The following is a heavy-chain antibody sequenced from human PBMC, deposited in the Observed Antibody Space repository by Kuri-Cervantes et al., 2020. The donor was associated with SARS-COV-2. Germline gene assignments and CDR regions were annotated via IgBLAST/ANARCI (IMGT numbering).Heavy chain of an antibody. J-gene: IGHJ5*02. D-gene: IGHD6-19*01. CDR3: ARDRRDSSGWANWFDP. CDR1: GGSVSSGSYY. V-gene: IGHV4-61*01. CDR2: IYYSGST. Sequence: GSLRLSCTVSGGSVSSGSYYWSWIRQPPGKGLEWIGYIYYSGSTNYNPSLKSRVTISVDTSKNQFSLKLSSVTAADTAVYYCARDRRDSSGWANWFDPWGQGTLVTVSS.